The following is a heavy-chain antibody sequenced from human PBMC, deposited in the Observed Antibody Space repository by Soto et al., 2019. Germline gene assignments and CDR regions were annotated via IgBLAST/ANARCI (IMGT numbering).Heavy chain of an antibody. CDR3: ARVERGTATTVVDAFDI. CDR2: MSHRGGT. Sequence: QVQLQQWGAGLLKPSETLSLTCAVFGGSVNRGNYYWSWIRHPPGKGLEWIGEMSHRGGTHFNPSLKSRVTISVDTSKNQFSLKMSSVTAADTALYYCARVERGTATTVVDAFDIWGPGTMVTVSS. V-gene: IGHV4-34*01. D-gene: IGHD1-1*01. CDR1: GGSVNRGNYY. J-gene: IGHJ3*02.